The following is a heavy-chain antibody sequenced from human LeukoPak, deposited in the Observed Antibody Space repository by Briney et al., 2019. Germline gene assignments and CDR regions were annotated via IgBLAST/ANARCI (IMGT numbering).Heavy chain of an antibody. Sequence: GASVKVSCKASGYTFTSYYMHWVRQAPGQGLEWMGWISAYNGNTNYAQKLQGRVTMTTDTSTSTAYMEVRSLRSDDTAMYYCARQSFGSGSRDDALDIWGQGTVVTVSS. CDR3: ARQSFGSGSRDDALDI. CDR2: ISAYNGNT. CDR1: GYTFTSYY. D-gene: IGHD3-10*01. V-gene: IGHV1-18*04. J-gene: IGHJ3*02.